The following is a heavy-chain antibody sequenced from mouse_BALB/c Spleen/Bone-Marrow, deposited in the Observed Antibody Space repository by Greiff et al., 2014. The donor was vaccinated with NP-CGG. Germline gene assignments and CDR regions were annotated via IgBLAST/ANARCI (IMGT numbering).Heavy chain of an antibody. Sequence: VQLQQSGPGLVKPSQSLSLTCTVTGYSITSDYAWNWIRQFPGNKLEWMGYISYSGNTSYNPSLKSRISITRDTSKNQFFLQLNSVTTEDTATYYCARYDYDGVDYWGQDTTLTVSS. J-gene: IGHJ2*01. CDR2: ISYSGNT. CDR3: ARYDYDGVDY. V-gene: IGHV3-2*02. D-gene: IGHD2-4*01. CDR1: GYSITSDYA.